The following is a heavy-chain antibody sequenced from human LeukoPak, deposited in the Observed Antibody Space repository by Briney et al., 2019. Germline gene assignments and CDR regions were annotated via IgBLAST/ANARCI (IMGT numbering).Heavy chain of an antibody. CDR3: ARSAHSSSWSDYYYYGMDV. Sequence: PSETLSLTCTVSGGSISSGGYYWSWIRQHPGKGLEWIGYIYYSGSTYYNPSLKSRLTISVDTSKNQFSLKLSSVTAADTAVYYCARSAHSSSWSDYYYYGMDVWGQGATVTVSS. J-gene: IGHJ6*02. V-gene: IGHV4-31*03. CDR2: IYYSGST. D-gene: IGHD6-13*01. CDR1: GGSISSGGYY.